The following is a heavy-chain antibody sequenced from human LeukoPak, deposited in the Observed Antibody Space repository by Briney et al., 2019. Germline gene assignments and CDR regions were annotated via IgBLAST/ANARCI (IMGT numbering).Heavy chain of an antibody. V-gene: IGHV4-59*01. CDR2: IYYSGST. CDR1: GGSISSYY. Sequence: PSETLSFTCTVSGGSISSYYWSWIRQPPGKGLEWLGYIYYSGSTYYNPSLESRVTISVDTSKNQFSLKLTSVTAADTAVYYCARDRRAGQSGYWFDPWGQGTLVTVSS. D-gene: IGHD3-22*01. J-gene: IGHJ5*02. CDR3: ARDRRAGQSGYWFDP.